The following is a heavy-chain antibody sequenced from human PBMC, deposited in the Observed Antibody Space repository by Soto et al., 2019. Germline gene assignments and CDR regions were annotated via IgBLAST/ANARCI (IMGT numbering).Heavy chain of an antibody. CDR2: MNEDGGTT. Sequence: SLRLSCAASGFTFSSYWMHWVRQAPGKGLAWVSRMNEDGGTTDYADSVKGRFTISRDNAKNTLYLQMNSLRVEDTAVYYCASDLSGRADVWGQGTTVIVSS. J-gene: IGHJ6*02. CDR3: ASDLSGRADV. V-gene: IGHV3-74*01. CDR1: GFTFSSYW. D-gene: IGHD3-10*01.